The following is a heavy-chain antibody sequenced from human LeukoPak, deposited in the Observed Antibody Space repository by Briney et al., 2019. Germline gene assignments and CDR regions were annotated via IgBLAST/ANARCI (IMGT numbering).Heavy chain of an antibody. CDR1: GYTFTSYY. Sequence: ASVKVSCKASGYTFTSYYMHWVRQAPGQGLERMGIINPSGGSTSYAQKFQGRVTMTRDTSTSTVYMELSSLRSEDTAVYYCARYLPTDGTDYWGQGTLVTVSS. J-gene: IGHJ4*02. D-gene: IGHD1-14*01. V-gene: IGHV1-46*01. CDR2: INPSGGST. CDR3: ARYLPTDGTDY.